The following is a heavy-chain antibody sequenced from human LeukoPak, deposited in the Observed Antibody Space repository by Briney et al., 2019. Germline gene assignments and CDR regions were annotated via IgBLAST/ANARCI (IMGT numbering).Heavy chain of an antibody. CDR1: GGSISSGGYY. CDR2: IYYSGST. D-gene: IGHD1-1*01. CDR3: ARDSYKNAFDI. Sequence: SQTLSLTGTVSGGSISSGGYYWSWIRQHPGKGLEWIGYIYYSGSTYYNPTLKSRVTISVDTSKNQFSLKLSSVTAADTAVYYCARDSYKNAFDIWGQGTMVTVSP. J-gene: IGHJ3*02. V-gene: IGHV4-31*03.